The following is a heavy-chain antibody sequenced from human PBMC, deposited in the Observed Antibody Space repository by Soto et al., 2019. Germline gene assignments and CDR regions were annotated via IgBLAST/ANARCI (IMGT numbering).Heavy chain of an antibody. Sequence: GGSLSLSCAASGFTFSSYAMSWVRQAPGKGLEWVSAISGSGGSTYYADSVKGRFTISRDNSKNTLYLQMNSLRAEDTAVYYCAKALPNDYDFWSGYWFDAWGQGPLVTATS. CDR1: GFTFSSYA. CDR3: AKALPNDYDFWSGYWFDA. D-gene: IGHD3-3*01. V-gene: IGHV3-23*01. J-gene: IGHJ5*02. CDR2: ISGSGGST.